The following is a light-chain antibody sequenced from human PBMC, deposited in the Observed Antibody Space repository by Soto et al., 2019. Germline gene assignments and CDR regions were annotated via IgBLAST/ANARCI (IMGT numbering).Light chain of an antibody. CDR3: QQYGSSSFT. J-gene: IGKJ3*01. V-gene: IGKV3-20*01. CDR1: QSVSSNY. CDR2: GAS. Sequence: EIVLTQSPGTLSLSPGERATLSCRASQSVSSNYLAWYQQKAGQAPRLLIYGASSRPTGIPDRFSGSGSGTDFTLTISRLEPEDFAVYYCQQYGSSSFTFGPGTKVDI.